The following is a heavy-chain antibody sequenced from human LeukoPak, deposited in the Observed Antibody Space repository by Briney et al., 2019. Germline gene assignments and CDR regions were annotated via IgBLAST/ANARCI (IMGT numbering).Heavy chain of an antibody. CDR1: GYTFTSYG. CDR2: ISAYNGNT. Sequence: GASVKVSCKPSGYTFTSYGITWVRQAPGQGLEWTGWISAYNGNTNYAQKVQGRVTMTTDTSTSTAYMELRSLRSDDTAVYYCARDKSSWPGGGDYWGQGTLVTVSS. V-gene: IGHV1-18*01. D-gene: IGHD2-15*01. J-gene: IGHJ4*02. CDR3: ARDKSSWPGGGDY.